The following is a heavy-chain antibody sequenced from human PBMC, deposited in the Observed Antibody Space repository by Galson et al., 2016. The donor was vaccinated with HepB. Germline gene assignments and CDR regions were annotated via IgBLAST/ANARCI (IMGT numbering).Heavy chain of an antibody. Sequence: SLRLSCAASGFTFSNYGMHWARQAPGKGLEWVSAIFSGDATYYRASVKGRFTISRDTSKNTLYLQMNNLRAEDTAIYYCEGYSDPFDIWGQGTMVTVSS. CDR3: EGYSDPFDI. D-gene: IGHD3-22*01. CDR2: IFSGDAT. V-gene: IGHV3-NL1*01. J-gene: IGHJ3*02. CDR1: GFTFSNYG.